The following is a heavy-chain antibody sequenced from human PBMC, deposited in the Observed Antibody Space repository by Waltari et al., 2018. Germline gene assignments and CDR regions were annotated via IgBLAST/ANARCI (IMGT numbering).Heavy chain of an antibody. J-gene: IGHJ5*02. CDR1: GFTFSSYS. CDR3: ARGDTIFGVASSWFDP. D-gene: IGHD3-3*01. V-gene: IGHV4-59*01. CDR2: IYYSGST. Sequence: VQLVESGGGLVQPGGSLRLSCAASGFTFSSYSLTWVRQAPGKGLEWIGYIYYSGSTNYNPSLKSRVTISVDTSKNQFSLKLSSVTAADTAVYYCARGDTIFGVASSWFDPWGQGTLVTVSS.